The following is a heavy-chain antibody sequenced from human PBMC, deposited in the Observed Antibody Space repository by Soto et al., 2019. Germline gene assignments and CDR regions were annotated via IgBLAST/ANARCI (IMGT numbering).Heavy chain of an antibody. V-gene: IGHV3-23*01. CDR3: AKLELYYYDSSGYYWRDWYFDL. D-gene: IGHD3-22*01. CDR2: ISGSGGST. J-gene: IGHJ2*01. CDR1: GFTFSSYA. Sequence: GGSLRLSCAASGFTFSSYAMSWVRQAPGKGLEWVSAISGSGGSTYYADSVKGRFTISRDNSKNTLYLQMNSLRAEDTAVYYCAKLELYYYDSSGYYWRDWYFDLWGRGTLVTVSS.